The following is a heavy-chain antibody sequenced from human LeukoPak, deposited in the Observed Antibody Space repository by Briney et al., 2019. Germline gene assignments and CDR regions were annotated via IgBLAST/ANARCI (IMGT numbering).Heavy chain of an antibody. J-gene: IGHJ5*02. CDR3: ARDPISMDTAMEKNWFDP. Sequence: PSETLSLTCTVSGGSFSSSSYYWGWIRQPPGKGLEWIGSIYYSGSTYYNPSLKSRVTISVDTSKNQFSLKLSSVTAADTAVYYCARDPISMDTAMEKNWFDPWGQGTLVTVSS. D-gene: IGHD5-18*01. V-gene: IGHV4-39*07. CDR2: IYYSGST. CDR1: GGSFSSSSYY.